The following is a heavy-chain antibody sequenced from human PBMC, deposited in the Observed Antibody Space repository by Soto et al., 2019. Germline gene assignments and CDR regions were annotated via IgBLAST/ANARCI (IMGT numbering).Heavy chain of an antibody. CDR3: ARILLPYYDFWNGYSYFDY. V-gene: IGHV2-26*01. D-gene: IGHD3-3*01. Sequence: QVTLKESGPVLVKPTETLTLTCTVSGFSLSNARMGVSWIRQPPGKALEWLAHIFSNDEKSYSTSLKSRLTISKDTSKSQVVLTMTNMDPVDTATYYCARILLPYYDFWNGYSYFDYWGQGTLVTVSS. CDR2: IFSNDEK. J-gene: IGHJ4*02. CDR1: GFSLSNARMG.